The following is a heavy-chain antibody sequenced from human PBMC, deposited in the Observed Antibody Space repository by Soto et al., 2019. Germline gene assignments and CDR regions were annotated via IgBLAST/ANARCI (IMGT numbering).Heavy chain of an antibody. V-gene: IGHV4-4*07. CDR2: IYTSVST. D-gene: IGHD3-10*01. CDR3: ARGFRRSRGAFDI. Sequence: QVQLQESGPGLVKPSETLSLTCTVSGGSISSYYWSWSRQPAGKGLEWIGRIYTSVSTNYNPSLKSRVTMSVDTYKNQFSLKLSSVTAADTAVYDCARGFRRSRGAFDIWGQGTMVTVSS. CDR1: GGSISSYY. J-gene: IGHJ3*02.